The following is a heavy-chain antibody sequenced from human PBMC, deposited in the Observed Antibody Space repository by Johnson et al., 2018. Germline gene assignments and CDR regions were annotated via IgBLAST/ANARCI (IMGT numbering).Heavy chain of an antibody. V-gene: IGHV1-69*01. CDR3: ARGGDGTLEEYAFDI. J-gene: IGHJ3*02. CDR2: IIPIFGTA. CDR1: GGTFSSYA. Sequence: VQLVESGAEVKKPGSSVKVSCKASGGTFSSYAISWVRQAPGQGLEWMGGIIPIFGTANYAQKFQGRVTITADESTSTAYMELSSLRAEDTAVYDCARGGDGTLEEYAFDIWGQGTMVTVSP. D-gene: IGHD5-24*01.